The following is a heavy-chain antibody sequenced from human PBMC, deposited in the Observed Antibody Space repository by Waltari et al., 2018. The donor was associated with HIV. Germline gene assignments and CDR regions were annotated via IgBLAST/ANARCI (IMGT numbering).Heavy chain of an antibody. CDR3: AKDKGGVTYIFDY. V-gene: IGHV3-30*18. CDR1: GFTLGTYG. J-gene: IGHJ4*02. Sequence: QVQLVESGGGVVQPGTSLRLSCAASGFTLGTYGMHWVRQAPGKGLEWVAFIAYDGDNKYYADSGKGRCTLSRDNSKNTVYLQINSLRAEDSAVYYCAKDKGGVTYIFDYWGQGTLVTVSS. CDR2: IAYDGDNK. D-gene: IGHD1-1*01.